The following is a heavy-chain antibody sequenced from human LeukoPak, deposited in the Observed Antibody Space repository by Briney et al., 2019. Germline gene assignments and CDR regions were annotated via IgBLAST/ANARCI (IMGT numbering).Heavy chain of an antibody. CDR2: IRSKANSYAT. J-gene: IGHJ3*02. CDR1: GFTFSGSA. CDR3: TSYYGSGKRAFDI. V-gene: IGHV3-73*01. D-gene: IGHD3-10*01. Sequence: SGGSLRLSCAASGFTFSGSAMHWVRQASGKGLEWVGRIRSKANSYATAYAASVKGRFTISRDDSKNTAYLQMNSLKTEDKAVYYCTSYYGSGKRAFDIWGQGTMVTVSS.